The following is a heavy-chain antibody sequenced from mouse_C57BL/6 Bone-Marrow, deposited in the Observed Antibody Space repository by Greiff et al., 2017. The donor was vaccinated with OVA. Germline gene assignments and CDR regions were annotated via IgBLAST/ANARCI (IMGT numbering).Heavy chain of an antibody. CDR3: ARGGTSPFAY. CDR2: INPSTGGT. CDR1: GYSFTDYY. J-gene: IGHJ3*01. Sequence: EVQLQQSGPELVKPGASVKISCKASGYSFTDYYMNWVKQSPEKSLEWIGEINPSTGGTTYNQKFKAKATLTVDKSSSTAYMQLKSLTSEDSADYFCARGGTSPFAYWGQGTRVTVSA. V-gene: IGHV1-42*01. D-gene: IGHD4-1*01.